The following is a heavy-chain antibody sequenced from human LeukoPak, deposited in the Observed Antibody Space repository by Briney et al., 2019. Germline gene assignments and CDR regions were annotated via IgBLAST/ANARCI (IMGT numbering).Heavy chain of an antibody. CDR2: ISFDGSKK. Sequence: GGSLRLSCAASGFIFKDFAMHWVRQAPGKGLEWVALISFDGSKKHYADSVKGRFTISRDNSKNTLYLQMNSLRAEDTAVYYCASELKRWGQGTLVTVSS. J-gene: IGHJ4*02. V-gene: IGHV3-30*14. CDR1: GFIFKDFA. CDR3: ASELKR.